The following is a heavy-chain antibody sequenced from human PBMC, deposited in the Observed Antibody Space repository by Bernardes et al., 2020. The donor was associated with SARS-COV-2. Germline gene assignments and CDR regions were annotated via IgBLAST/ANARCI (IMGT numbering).Heavy chain of an antibody. CDR1: GGSINGYY. J-gene: IGHJ5*02. V-gene: IGHV4-59*01. Sequence: SETLSLTCSVSGGSINGYYWSWIRQSPGMGLEWIGYIYHSGSTNYNPSLKSRVTISVDTSNNQFSLNLRSVTAAATAVYYCARVTQGLDSSGYYDWLDPWGQGTLVIVSS. CDR2: IYHSGST. CDR3: ARVTQGLDSSGYYDWLDP. D-gene: IGHD3-22*01.